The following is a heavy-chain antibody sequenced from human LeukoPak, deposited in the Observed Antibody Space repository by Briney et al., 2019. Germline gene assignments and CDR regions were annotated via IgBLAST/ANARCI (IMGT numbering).Heavy chain of an antibody. D-gene: IGHD5-24*01. CDR1: GFTFGDYA. CDR3: ARDHVEMATIEAFDI. J-gene: IGHJ3*02. CDR2: IWYDGSNK. V-gene: IGHV3-33*01. Sequence: PGGSLRLSCTGSGFTFGDYAMSWVRQAPGKGLEWVAVIWYDGSNKYYADSVKGRFTISRDNSKNTLYLQMNSLRAEDTAVYYCARDHVEMATIEAFDIWGQGTMVTVSS.